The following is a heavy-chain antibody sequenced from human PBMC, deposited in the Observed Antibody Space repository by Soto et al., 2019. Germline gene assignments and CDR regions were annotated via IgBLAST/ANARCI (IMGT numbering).Heavy chain of an antibody. Sequence: SETLSLTCTVSGGSISSYYWSWIRQPPGKGLEWIGYIYYSGSTNYNPSLKSRVTISVDTSKNQFSLKLSSVTAADTAVYYCARGAGSGWYYYYFDYWGQGTLVTVSS. D-gene: IGHD6-19*01. CDR2: IYYSGST. V-gene: IGHV4-59*01. CDR3: ARGAGSGWYYYYFDY. J-gene: IGHJ4*02. CDR1: GGSISSYY.